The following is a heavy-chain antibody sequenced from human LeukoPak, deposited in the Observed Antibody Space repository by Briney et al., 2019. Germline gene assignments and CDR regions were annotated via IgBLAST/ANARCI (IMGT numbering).Heavy chain of an antibody. Sequence: GGSLRLSCAASGFTFSNAWMSWVRQIPGKGLEWVGRIESKTDGGTTDYAAPVKGRFTISRDDSTNTLYLQMNSLKSEDTAVYYCTTYGSGRKFDYWGQGILVTVSS. CDR1: GFTFSNAW. V-gene: IGHV3-15*04. CDR3: TTYGSGRKFDY. D-gene: IGHD3-10*01. CDR2: IESKTDGGTT. J-gene: IGHJ4*02.